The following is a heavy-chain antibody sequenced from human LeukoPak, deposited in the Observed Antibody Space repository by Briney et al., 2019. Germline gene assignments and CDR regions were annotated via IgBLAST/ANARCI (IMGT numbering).Heavy chain of an antibody. V-gene: IGHV3-48*03. Sequence: GGSLRLSCAASGFTFSSYEMNWVRQAPGKGLEWVSYISSSGSTIYYADSVKGRFTISRDNAKSSLYLQMNSLRAEDTAVYYCTRPFPHYYDSSGLNYWGQGTLVTVSS. CDR1: GFTFSSYE. D-gene: IGHD3-22*01. CDR3: TRPFPHYYDSSGLNY. J-gene: IGHJ4*02. CDR2: ISSSGSTI.